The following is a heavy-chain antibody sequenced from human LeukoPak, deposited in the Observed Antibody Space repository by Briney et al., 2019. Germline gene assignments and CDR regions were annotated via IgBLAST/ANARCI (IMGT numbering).Heavy chain of an antibody. CDR3: ASWGTGTTLRTLGAFDI. CDR1: GGSISSYY. D-gene: IGHD1-7*01. CDR2: IYTSGST. V-gene: IGHV4-4*07. J-gene: IGHJ3*02. Sequence: PSETLSLTCTVSGGSISSYYWSWLRQPAGKGLEWIGRIYTSGSTNYNPSLNSRVTMSVDTSKHQFSLKLSSVTAADTAVYYCASWGTGTTLRTLGAFDIWGQGTMVTVSP.